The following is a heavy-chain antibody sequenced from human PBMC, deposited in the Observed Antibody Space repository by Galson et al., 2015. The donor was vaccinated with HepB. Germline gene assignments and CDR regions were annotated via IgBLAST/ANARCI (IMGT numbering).Heavy chain of an antibody. CDR1: GGSISSSSYY. J-gene: IGHJ5*02. V-gene: IGHV4-39*07. CDR2: IYYSGST. D-gene: IGHD2-2*01. CDR3: ARWCSSTSCYNWFDP. Sequence: LSLTCTVSGGSISSSSYYWGWIRQPPGKGLEWIGSIYYSGSTYYNPSPKSRVTISVDTSKNQFSLKLSSVTAADTAVYYCARWCSSTSCYNWFDPWGQGTLVTVSS.